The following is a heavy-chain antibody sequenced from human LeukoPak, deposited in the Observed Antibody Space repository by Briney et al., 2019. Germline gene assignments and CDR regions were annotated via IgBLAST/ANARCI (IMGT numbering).Heavy chain of an antibody. J-gene: IGHJ6*03. CDR3: ARPNYGDYPPYYYFYIDV. CDR1: GYSISSGYY. V-gene: IGHV4-38-2*02. CDR2: IYHSGST. D-gene: IGHD4-17*01. Sequence: SETLSITCTVSGYSISSGYYWGWIRQPPGKGLEWIGSIYHSGSTSYNPSLKSRVTISVDTSKNQFSLKLSSVTAADTAVYYCARPNYGDYPPYYYFYIDVWGKGTTVTVSS.